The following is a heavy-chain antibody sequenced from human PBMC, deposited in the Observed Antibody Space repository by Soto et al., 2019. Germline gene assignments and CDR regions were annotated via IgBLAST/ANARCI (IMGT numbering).Heavy chain of an antibody. J-gene: IGHJ6*03. CDR3: ATSPQWSGYYTSEAGFEPYYYYMDV. D-gene: IGHD3-3*01. V-gene: IGHV4-31*03. Sequence: SETLSLTCTVSGGSISSGGYYWSWIRQHPGKGLEWIGYIYYSGSTYYNPSLKSRVTISVDTSKNQFSLKLSSVTAVDTAVYYCATSPQWSGYYTSEAGFEPYYYYMDVWGKGTTVTVSS. CDR2: IYYSGST. CDR1: GGSISSGGYY.